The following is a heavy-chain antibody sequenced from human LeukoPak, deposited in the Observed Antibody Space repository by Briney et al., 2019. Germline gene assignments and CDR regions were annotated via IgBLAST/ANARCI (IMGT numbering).Heavy chain of an antibody. V-gene: IGHV1-46*01. D-gene: IGHD6-13*01. CDR1: GYTFTGYY. CDR2: INPSGGST. Sequence: GASVKVSCKASGYTFTGYYMHWVRQAPGQGLEWMGIINPSGGSTSYAQKFQGRVTMTRDMSTSTVYMELSSLRSEDTAVYYCARDQTSYSKRAAADFDYWGQGTLVTVSS. CDR3: ARDQTSYSKRAAADFDY. J-gene: IGHJ4*02.